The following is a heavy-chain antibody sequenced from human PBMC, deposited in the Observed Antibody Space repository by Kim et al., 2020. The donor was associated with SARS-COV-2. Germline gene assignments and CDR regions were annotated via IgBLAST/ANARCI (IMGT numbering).Heavy chain of an antibody. V-gene: IGHV3-23*01. CDR3: AKNPLGDYSNYVFNYYYGMDV. J-gene: IGHJ6*02. CDR1: GFTFSSYA. D-gene: IGHD4-4*01. Sequence: GGSLRLSCAASGFTFSSYAMSWVRQAPGKGLEWVSAISGSGGSTYYADSVKGRFTISRDNSKSTLYLQMNSLRAEDTAVYYCAKNPLGDYSNYVFNYYYGMDVWGQGTTVTVSS. CDR2: ISGSGGST.